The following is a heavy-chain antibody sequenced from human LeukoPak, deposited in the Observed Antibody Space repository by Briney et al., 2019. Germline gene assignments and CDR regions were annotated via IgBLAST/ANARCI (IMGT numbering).Heavy chain of an antibody. CDR2: INPNSGGT. D-gene: IGHD1-1*01. CDR3: ATGKSYRGYFDY. Sequence: AASVKVSCKASGYTFSGYYMHWVRQAPGQGLEWMGWINPNSGGTIYAQKFQGRVTMTEDTSTDTAYMELSSLRSEDTAVYYCATGKSYRGYFDYWGQGTLVIVSS. CDR1: GYTFSGYY. J-gene: IGHJ4*02. V-gene: IGHV1-2*02.